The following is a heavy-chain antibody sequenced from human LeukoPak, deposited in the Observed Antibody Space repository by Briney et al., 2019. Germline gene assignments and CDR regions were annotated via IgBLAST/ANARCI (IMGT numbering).Heavy chain of an antibody. CDR3: ARGRVAYSSSWDPHYDYYYYMDV. V-gene: IGHV3-23*01. CDR2: VNGSGASA. Sequence: GSLRLSCAASGFTFSSYAMSWVRQAPGKGLEWVSAVNGSGASAYYTDSVKGRFTLSRDNSKNTLYLQMNSLRAEDTAVYYCARGRVAYSSSWDPHYDYYYYMDVWGKGTTVTVS. J-gene: IGHJ6*03. CDR1: GFTFSSYA. D-gene: IGHD6-13*01.